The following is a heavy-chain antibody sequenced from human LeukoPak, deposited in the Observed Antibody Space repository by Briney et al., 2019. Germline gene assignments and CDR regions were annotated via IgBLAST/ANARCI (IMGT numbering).Heavy chain of an antibody. Sequence: GGSLRLSCAASGFTFSDYYMSWIRQAPGKGLEWVSYISSSGSTIYYADSVKGRFTISRDNAKNSLYLQMNSLRAEDTAVYYCARTHFKGLDYFDYWGQGTLVTVPS. CDR2: ISSSGSTI. V-gene: IGHV3-11*01. CDR1: GFTFSDYY. CDR3: ARTHFKGLDYFDY. J-gene: IGHJ4*02. D-gene: IGHD2/OR15-2a*01.